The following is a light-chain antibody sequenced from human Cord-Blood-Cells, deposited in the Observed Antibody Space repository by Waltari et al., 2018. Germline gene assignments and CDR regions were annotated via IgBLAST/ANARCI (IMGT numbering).Light chain of an antibody. J-gene: IGLJ3*02. CDR3: AAWDDSLSGRV. CDR1: SSNTGSNY. V-gene: IGLV1-47*01. CDR2: RNN. Sequence: QSVLTQPPSASGTPGQRVTISCPGSSSNTGSNYVYWYQQLPGTAPKLLIYRNNQRPSGVPDRLSGSKSGTSASLAISGLRSEDEADYYCAAWDDSLSGRVFGGGTKLTVL.